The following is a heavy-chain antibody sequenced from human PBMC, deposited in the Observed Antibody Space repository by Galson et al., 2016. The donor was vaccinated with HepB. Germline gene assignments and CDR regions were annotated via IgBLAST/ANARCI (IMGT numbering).Heavy chain of an antibody. CDR2: TYYMSNWDY. CDR1: GDSVSRNGVT. V-gene: IGHV6-1*01. J-gene: IGHJ6*04. Sequence: CAISGDSVSRNGVTWNWIRQSPSRGLEWLGRTYYMSNWDYDYAVSVNSRITIIPDTSRNQLSLYLRSVTPEDTAVYYCARATDYGDHANGMDVWDVGTMVTVTS. CDR3: ARATDYGDHANGMDV. D-gene: IGHD4-17*01.